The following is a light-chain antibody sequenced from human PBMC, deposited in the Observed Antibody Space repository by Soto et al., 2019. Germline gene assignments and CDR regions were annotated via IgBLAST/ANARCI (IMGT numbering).Light chain of an antibody. CDR2: GNT. CDR3: QSTSLSDFHV. CDR1: SSNIGAGYV. Sequence: QSVLTQPPSVSAAPGQRVTISCSGSSSNIGAGYVVHWYQQLPGTAPKLLIFGNTKRPSGVPDRFSGSKSGSSASLAITGLQAEDEADYYCQSTSLSDFHVFGTGTKLTVL. J-gene: IGLJ1*01. V-gene: IGLV1-40*01.